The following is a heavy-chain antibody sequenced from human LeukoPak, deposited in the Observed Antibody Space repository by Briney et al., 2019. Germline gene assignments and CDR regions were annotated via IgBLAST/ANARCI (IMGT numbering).Heavy chain of an antibody. D-gene: IGHD1-26*01. CDR3: AYSGYDYYYMDV. Sequence: ASVKVSCKASGYTFTSYGLIWVRQAPGQGLEWMGWISGYNGNTKYAQKLQGRVTMTTDTSTSTAYMELRSLRSDDTAVYYCAYSGYDYYYMDVWGKGTTVTVSS. CDR2: ISGYNGNT. V-gene: IGHV1-18*01. J-gene: IGHJ6*03. CDR1: GYTFTSYG.